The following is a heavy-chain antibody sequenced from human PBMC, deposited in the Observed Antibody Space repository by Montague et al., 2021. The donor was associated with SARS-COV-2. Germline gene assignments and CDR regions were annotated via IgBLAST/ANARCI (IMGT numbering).Heavy chain of an antibody. D-gene: IGHD1-1*01. J-gene: IGHJ3*01. CDR3: VRDENWAFDV. CDR1: GFTFGDYT. Sequence: SLRLSCAASGFTFGDYTMNWVRQAPGKGLEWLSHIHSNGRIFYGDSVKGRFSVSRDDAKNSLYLQMTSLSAEDTALYFCVRDENWAFDVWGQGTMVTVSS. CDR2: IHSNGRI. V-gene: IGHV3-69-1*01.